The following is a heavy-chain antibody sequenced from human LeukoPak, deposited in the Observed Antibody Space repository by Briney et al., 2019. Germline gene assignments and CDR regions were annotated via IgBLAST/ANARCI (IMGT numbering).Heavy chain of an antibody. J-gene: IGHJ4*02. CDR1: GYTFTGYY. CDR3: ARNRYGDYTPDY. D-gene: IGHD4-17*01. Sequence: ASVKVSCKASGYTFTGYYMHWVRQAPGQGLEWMGWINPKTGGTNYAQKFRGRVTMTRDTSISTAYMELGRVRSDDTAVYYCARNRYGDYTPDYWGQGTLVTVSS. CDR2: INPKTGGT. V-gene: IGHV1-2*02.